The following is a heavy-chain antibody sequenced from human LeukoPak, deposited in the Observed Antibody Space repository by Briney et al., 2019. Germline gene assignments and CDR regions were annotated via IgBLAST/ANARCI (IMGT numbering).Heavy chain of an antibody. CDR3: ARDRSSGSHCYYYGMDV. D-gene: IGHD6-19*01. CDR2: ISYDGSNK. V-gene: IGHV3-30*04. J-gene: IGHJ6*02. CDR1: GFTFSSYA. Sequence: GGSLRLSCAASGFTFSSYAMHWVRQAPGKGLEWVAVISYDGSNKYYADSVKGRFTISRDNSKNTLYLQMNSLRAEDTAVYYCARDRSSGSHCYYYGMDVWGQGTAVTVSS.